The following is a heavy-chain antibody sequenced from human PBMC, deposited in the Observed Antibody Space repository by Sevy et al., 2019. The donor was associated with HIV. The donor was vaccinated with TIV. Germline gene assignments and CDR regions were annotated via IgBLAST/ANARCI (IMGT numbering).Heavy chain of an antibody. D-gene: IGHD3-10*01. CDR2: ISAYNGNT. J-gene: IGHJ5*02. CDR3: ARVSAKVRGVTYNWFDP. Sequence: ASMKVSCKASGYTFTSYGISWVRQAPGQGLEWMGWISAYNGNTNYAQKLQGRVTMTTDTSTSTAYMELRSLRSDDTAVYYCARVSAKVRGVTYNWFDPWGQGTLVTVSS. V-gene: IGHV1-18*01. CDR1: GYTFTSYG.